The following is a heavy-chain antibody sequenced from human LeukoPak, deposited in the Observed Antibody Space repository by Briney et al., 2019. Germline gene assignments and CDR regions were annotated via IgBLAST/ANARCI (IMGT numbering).Heavy chain of an antibody. V-gene: IGHV4-30-2*01. CDR1: GGSISSGGYS. D-gene: IGHD3-22*01. CDR2: IYHSGST. CDR3: ASQYYDLDY. J-gene: IGHJ4*02. Sequence: PSETLSLTCAVSGGSISSGGYSWSWIRQPPGQGLEWIGYIYHSGSTYYNPSLKSRVTISVDRSKNQFSLKLSSVTAADTAVYYCASQYYDLDYWGQGTLVTVSS.